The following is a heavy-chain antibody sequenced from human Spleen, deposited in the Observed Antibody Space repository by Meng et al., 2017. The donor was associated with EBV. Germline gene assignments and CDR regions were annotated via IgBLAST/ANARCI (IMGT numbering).Heavy chain of an antibody. Sequence: QLPRGVSAPDQFSPSETLPLPCPVSGASTSIFSYWGWTRQPPGRGLKWIGSVHYTGSTYYSPSLKSRVTESVDTSKNQFSLRLTSVTAADTAVYYCARPFPSWQSPRLDPFGAWGQGTLVTVSS. D-gene: IGHD6-19*01. V-gene: IGHV4-39*01. CDR1: GASTSIFSY. CDR2: VHYTGST. J-gene: IGHJ5*02. CDR3: ARPFPSWQSPRLDPFGA.